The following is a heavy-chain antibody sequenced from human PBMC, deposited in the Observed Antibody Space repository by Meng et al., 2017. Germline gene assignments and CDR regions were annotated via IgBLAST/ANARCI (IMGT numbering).Heavy chain of an antibody. D-gene: IGHD7-27*01. J-gene: IGHJ4*02. CDR2: INPNSGST. CDR3: ARGDWGSLSFDY. V-gene: IGHV1-2*06. CDR1: GGTFSSYA. Sequence: QVRVVQSGAEVKKPWASVKGSCKASGGTFSSYAISWGRQAPGQGLEWMGRINPNSGSTNYAQKFQGRVTMTRDTSISTAYMELSRLRSDDTAVYYCARGDWGSLSFDYWGQGTLVTVSS.